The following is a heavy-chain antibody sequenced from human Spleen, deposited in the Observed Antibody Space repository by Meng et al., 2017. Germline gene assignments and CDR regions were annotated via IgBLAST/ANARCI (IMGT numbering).Heavy chain of an antibody. CDR3: TRASYDSSGYYYPDRFYFDY. CDR2: IRSTPYGGTT. D-gene: IGHD3-22*01. J-gene: IGHJ4*02. Sequence: GESLKISFTASGFTFGHYAMTWVRQAPGKGLEWVGFIRSTPYGGTTEYAASVRGRFSISRDDSRSIAYLQMNSLKAEDTAVYYCTRASYDSSGYYYPDRFYFDYWGQGTLVTVSS. CDR1: GFTFGHYA. V-gene: IGHV3-49*04.